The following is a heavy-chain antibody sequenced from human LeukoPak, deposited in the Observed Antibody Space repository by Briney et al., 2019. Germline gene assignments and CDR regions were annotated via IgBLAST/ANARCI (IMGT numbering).Heavy chain of an antibody. D-gene: IGHD1-26*01. V-gene: IGHV3-21*01. CDR3: ASDPPSRKIVGATALDDY. Sequence: GGSLRLSCEASGFTFSSYSMNWVRQAPGKGLEWVSSISSSSSYIYYADSVKGRFTISRDNAKNSLYLQMNSLRAEDTAVYYCASDPPSRKIVGATALDDYWGQGTLVTVSS. CDR1: GFTFSSYS. J-gene: IGHJ4*02. CDR2: ISSSSSYI.